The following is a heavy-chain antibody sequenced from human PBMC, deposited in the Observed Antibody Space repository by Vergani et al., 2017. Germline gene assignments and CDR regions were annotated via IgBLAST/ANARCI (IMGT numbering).Heavy chain of an antibody. D-gene: IGHD5-24*01. CDR2: IYYSGST. J-gene: IGHJ4*02. V-gene: IGHV4-59*12. CDR1: GGSISSYY. Sequence: QVQLQESGPGLVKPSETLSLTCTVSGGSISSYYWSWIRQPPGKGLEWIGYIYYSGSTNYNPSLKSGVTISVDTSKNQFSLKLSSVTAADTAVYYCARDKIDGYFDYWGQGTLVTVSS. CDR3: ARDKIDGYFDY.